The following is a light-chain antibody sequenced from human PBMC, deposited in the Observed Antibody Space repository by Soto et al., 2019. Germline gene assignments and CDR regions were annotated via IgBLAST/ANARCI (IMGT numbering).Light chain of an antibody. Sequence: DIPMTQSPCTLSASVGDRVTITCRANQSISDWLAWYQQKPGKAPNLLIYDAYNLESGVPSRFSGSGSGTEFTLTISSLQPDDFATYYCQQYNSSPLTFGGGTKMEIK. CDR2: DAY. CDR3: QQYNSSPLT. J-gene: IGKJ4*01. V-gene: IGKV1-5*01. CDR1: QSISDW.